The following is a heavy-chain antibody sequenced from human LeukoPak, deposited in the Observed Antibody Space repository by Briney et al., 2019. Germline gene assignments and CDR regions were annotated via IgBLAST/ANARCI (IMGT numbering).Heavy chain of an antibody. J-gene: IGHJ4*02. CDR3: PKRYCVSTSCSYSDL. Sequence: GGSLRLSCAPSGFTFSSFGMHWVRQAPGKGLEWVASIDHDGRNLYYEESVKSRFTISRDNSRNTLYLQMSFLINEDTAVYYCPKRYCVSTSCSYSDLWGQGTLVAVSS. D-gene: IGHD2-2*01. V-gene: IGHV3-30*02. CDR2: IDHDGRNL. CDR1: GFTFSSFG.